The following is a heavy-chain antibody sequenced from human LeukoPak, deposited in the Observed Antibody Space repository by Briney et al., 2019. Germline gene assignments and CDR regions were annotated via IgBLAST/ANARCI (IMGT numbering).Heavy chain of an antibody. D-gene: IGHD3-3*01. Sequence: GGSLRLSCAASGFPFSTFWMSWVRQAPGKGLEWVANIKQDGSEKYYVDSVKGRFTISRDNAKNSLYLQMNTLRPEDTAVYYCARERQNKDFWSGGDYWGQGTLVTVSS. CDR2: IKQDGSEK. V-gene: IGHV3-7*01. CDR1: GFPFSTFW. J-gene: IGHJ4*02. CDR3: ARERQNKDFWSGGDY.